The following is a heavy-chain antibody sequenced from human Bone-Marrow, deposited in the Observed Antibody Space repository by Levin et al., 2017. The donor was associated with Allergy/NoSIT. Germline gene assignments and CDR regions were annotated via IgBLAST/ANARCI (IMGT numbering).Heavy chain of an antibody. CDR3: ARMDTSGNYLLDY. Sequence: GESLKISCKGSGYSFGNNWIGWVRQMPGKGLEWMGIIFPGDSDTRYSPSFQGQVTISADKSISTAFLQWRSLKASDTAMYFCARMDTSGNYLLDYWGQGTLVTVSS. D-gene: IGHD3-10*01. CDR2: IFPGDSDT. J-gene: IGHJ4*02. V-gene: IGHV5-51*01. CDR1: GYSFGNNW.